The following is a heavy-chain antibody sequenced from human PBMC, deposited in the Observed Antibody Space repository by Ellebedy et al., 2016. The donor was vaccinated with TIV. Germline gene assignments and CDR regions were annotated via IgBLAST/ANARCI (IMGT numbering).Heavy chain of an antibody. Sequence: ASVKVSCKASGNTLTNYGITWVRQAPGQGLEWMGWISAYNDNTNYAQSVQGRVTLTTDTSTGTAYMELRSLRSGDTAVYYCATRTLSYYYAMDVWGQGTTVTVSS. V-gene: IGHV1-18*01. CDR3: ATRTLSYYYAMDV. J-gene: IGHJ6*02. D-gene: IGHD1-26*01. CDR2: ISAYNDNT. CDR1: GNTLTNYG.